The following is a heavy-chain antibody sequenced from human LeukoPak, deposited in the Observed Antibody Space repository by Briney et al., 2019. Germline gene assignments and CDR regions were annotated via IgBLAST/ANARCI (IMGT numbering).Heavy chain of an antibody. CDR3: ARDRSIVGSNMGLDY. Sequence: ASVKVSCKASGGTFSTFGISWVRQAPGQGLEWMGRIVPILGITDYAQKFQGRVTITAGKSTSTAYMELSRLRSEDTAFYYCARDRSIVGSNMGLDYWGQGTQVTVSS. V-gene: IGHV1-69*04. D-gene: IGHD1-26*01. CDR1: GGTFSTFG. CDR2: IVPILGIT. J-gene: IGHJ4*02.